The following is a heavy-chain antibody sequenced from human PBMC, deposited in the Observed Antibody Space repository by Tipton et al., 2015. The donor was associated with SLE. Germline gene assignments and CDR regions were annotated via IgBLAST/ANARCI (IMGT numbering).Heavy chain of an antibody. CDR3: VRGPKDV. V-gene: IGHV4-31*03. CDR2: IYYGGST. J-gene: IGHJ6*02. CDR1: GDSINSDGYF. Sequence: TLSLTCTVSGDSINSDGYFWTWIRQPPGKGLEWIGYIYYGGSTYYNPSLQSRLTMSVDTSKNQISLKLSSVSAADTAVYYCVRGPKDVWGQGTTVTVSS.